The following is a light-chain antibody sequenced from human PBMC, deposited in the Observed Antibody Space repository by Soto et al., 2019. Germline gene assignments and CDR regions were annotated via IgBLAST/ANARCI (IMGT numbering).Light chain of an antibody. J-gene: IGKJ5*01. Sequence: EIVLTQSPATLSLSPGERATLSCRASPSVSSYLAWYQQKPGQDPRLLIYDASNRATGIPARFSGSGSGTDFTLTISSLEPEDFAVYYCQQRSNWPPITFGQGTRLEIK. V-gene: IGKV3-11*01. CDR1: PSVSSY. CDR3: QQRSNWPPIT. CDR2: DAS.